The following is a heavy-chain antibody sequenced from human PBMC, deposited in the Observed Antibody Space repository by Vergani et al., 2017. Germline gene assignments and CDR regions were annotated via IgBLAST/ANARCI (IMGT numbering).Heavy chain of an antibody. CDR2: FDPEDGET. V-gene: IGHV1-24*01. J-gene: IGHJ5*01. D-gene: IGHD3-9*01. Sequence: QVQLVQSGAEVKKPGASVKVSCKVSGYTLTELSMHWVRQAPGKGLEWMGGFDPEDGETIYAQKFQGRVTMTEDTSTDTAYMELSSLRSEDTAVYYCATDRNDYDILTGHIGRYNWFDSWGQGTLVTVSS. CDR3: ATDRNDYDILTGHIGRYNWFDS. CDR1: GYTLTELS.